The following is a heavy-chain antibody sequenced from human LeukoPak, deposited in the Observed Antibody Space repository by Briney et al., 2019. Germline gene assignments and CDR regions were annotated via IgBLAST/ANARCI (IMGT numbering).Heavy chain of an antibody. CDR2: IYYSGIT. CDR1: GGSISSGDYY. V-gene: IGHV4-31*03. CDR3: ARRGGGRWFDP. Sequence: PSETLSLTCTVSGGSISSGDYYWGWIRQYSGKGLEWIGYIYYSGITYYIPSLKSRVTISVDTSKNQFSLQLTSVTAAETAVYYCARRGGGRWFDPWGQGTLVTVSS. D-gene: IGHD3-16*01. J-gene: IGHJ5*02.